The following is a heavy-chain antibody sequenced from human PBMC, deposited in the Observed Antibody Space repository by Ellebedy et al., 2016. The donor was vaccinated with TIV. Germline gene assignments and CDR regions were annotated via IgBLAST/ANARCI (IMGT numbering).Heavy chain of an antibody. CDR3: ARDGEDDILTGYYKGALGY. CDR1: GFTFSSYS. D-gene: IGHD3-9*01. Sequence: GESLKISCAASGFTFSSYSMNWVRQAPGKGLEWVSSISSSSSYIYYADSVKGRFTISRDNAKNSLYLQMNSLRAEDTAVYYCARDGEDDILTGYYKGALGYWGQGTLVTVSS. J-gene: IGHJ4*02. CDR2: ISSSSSYI. V-gene: IGHV3-21*01.